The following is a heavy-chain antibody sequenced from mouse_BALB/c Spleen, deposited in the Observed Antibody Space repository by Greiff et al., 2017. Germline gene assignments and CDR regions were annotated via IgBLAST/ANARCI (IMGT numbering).Heavy chain of an antibody. CDR2: ISYSGST. CDR1: GYSITSDYA. V-gene: IGHV3-2*02. D-gene: IGHD1-1*01. CDR3: ARHYGSSQDY. J-gene: IGHJ2*01. Sequence: EVKLVESGPGLVKPSQSLSLTCTVTGYSITSDYAWNWIRQFPGNKLEWMGYISYSGSTSYNPSLKSRISITRDTSKNQFFLQLNSVTTEDTATYYCARHYGSSQDYWGQGTTLTVSS.